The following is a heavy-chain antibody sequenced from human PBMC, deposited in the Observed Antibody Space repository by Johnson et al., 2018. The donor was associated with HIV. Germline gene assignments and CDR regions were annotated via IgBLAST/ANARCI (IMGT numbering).Heavy chain of an antibody. CDR3: AKDLRRTAYYYDSSGYKPDAFDI. CDR1: GFTFSSYA. Sequence: VQLVESGGGLVQPGGSLRLSCAASGFTFSSYAMSWVRQAPGKGLEWVSAISGSGGSTYYADSVKGRFTISRDNSKNTLYLQMNSLRAEETAVYYCAKDLRRTAYYYDSSGYKPDAFDIWGQGTMVTVSS. J-gene: IGHJ3*02. V-gene: IGHV3-23*04. D-gene: IGHD3-22*01. CDR2: ISGSGGST.